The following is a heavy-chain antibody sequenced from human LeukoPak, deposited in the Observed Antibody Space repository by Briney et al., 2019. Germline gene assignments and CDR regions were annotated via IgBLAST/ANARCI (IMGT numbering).Heavy chain of an antibody. CDR2: IIPIFGTA. J-gene: IGHJ6*02. CDR1: GYTFTSYA. V-gene: IGHV1-69*13. D-gene: IGHD3-22*01. Sequence: SVKVSCKASGYTFTSYAISWVRQAPGQGLEWMGGIIPIFGTANYAQKFQGRVTITADESTSTAYMELSSLRSEDTAVYYCASIRAAVVITDYYYGMDVWGQGTTVTVSS. CDR3: ASIRAAVVITDYYYGMDV.